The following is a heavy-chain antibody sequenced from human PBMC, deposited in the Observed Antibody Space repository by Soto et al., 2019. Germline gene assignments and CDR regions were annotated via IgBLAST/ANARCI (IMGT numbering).Heavy chain of an antibody. CDR3: ARLVDTAKVNWFDP. CDR2: IYSGGST. V-gene: IGHV3-53*01. Sequence: GSLRLSCAASGFTVSSNYMSWVRQAPGKGLEWVSVIYSGGSTYYADSVKGRFTISRDNSKDTLYLQMNSLRAEDTAVYYCARLVDTAKVNWFDPWGQGTLVTVSS. D-gene: IGHD5-18*01. J-gene: IGHJ5*02. CDR1: GFTVSSNY.